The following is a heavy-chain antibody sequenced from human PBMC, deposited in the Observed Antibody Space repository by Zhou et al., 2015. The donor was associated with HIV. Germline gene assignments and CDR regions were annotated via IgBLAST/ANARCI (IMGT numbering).Heavy chain of an antibody. CDR1: GFTFSRHA. CDR2: MSDSGRES. V-gene: IGHV3-23*01. J-gene: IGHJ6*02. Sequence: EVQLLESGGGLVQPGGSLRVSCAASGFTFSRHAMTWVRQAPGKGLEWVSSMSDSGRESYYLDSVKGRFTISRDNSKNMLYLQMTGLRAEDTAVYYCANIRVAQQLVDGSYTGMDVWGQGP. D-gene: IGHD6-13*01. CDR3: ANIRVAQQLVDGSYTGMDV.